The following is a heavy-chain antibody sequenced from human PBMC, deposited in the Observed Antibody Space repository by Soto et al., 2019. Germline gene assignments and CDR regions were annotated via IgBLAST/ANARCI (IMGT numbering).Heavy chain of an antibody. J-gene: IGHJ4*02. V-gene: IGHV1-8*01. CDR3: ARVGYYYDSSGYYLSFDY. CDR1: GYTFTSYD. D-gene: IGHD3-22*01. Sequence: ASVKVSCKASGYTFTSYDINWVRQATGQGLEWMGWMNPNSGNTGYAQKSQGRVTMTRNTSISTAYMELSSLRSEDTAVYYCARVGYYYDSSGYYLSFDYWGQGTLVTVSS. CDR2: MNPNSGNT.